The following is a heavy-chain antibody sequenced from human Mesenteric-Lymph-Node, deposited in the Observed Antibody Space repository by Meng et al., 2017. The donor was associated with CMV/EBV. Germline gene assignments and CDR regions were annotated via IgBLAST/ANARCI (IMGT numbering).Heavy chain of an antibody. D-gene: IGHD2-2*01. Sequence: SETLSLTCTVSGGSISNYYWSWIRQPPGKGLEWIGYFYSSGSNNYNPSLKSRVTISVDTSKNLFSLKLSSVTAADTAVYYCARDLCSSTSCPYYYYYYGMDVWGQGTTVTVSS. V-gene: IGHV4-59*01. CDR3: ARDLCSSTSCPYYYYYYGMDV. CDR2: FYSSGSN. J-gene: IGHJ6*02. CDR1: GGSISNYY.